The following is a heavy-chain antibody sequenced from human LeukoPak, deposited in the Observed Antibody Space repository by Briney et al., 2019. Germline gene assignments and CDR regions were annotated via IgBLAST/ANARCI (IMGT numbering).Heavy chain of an antibody. J-gene: IGHJ4*02. CDR2: IIPILGQT. V-gene: IGHV1-69*11. CDR3: ARDGTSTDDY. CDR1: GGTFSTLA. D-gene: IGHD1-26*01. Sequence: SVKVSCKASGGTFSTLAINWVRQAPGQGLEWMGRIIPILGQTNYALKFQGRVTITADESTSTAYMELRNLRSDDTAVYYCARDGTSTDDYWGQGTLVTVSS.